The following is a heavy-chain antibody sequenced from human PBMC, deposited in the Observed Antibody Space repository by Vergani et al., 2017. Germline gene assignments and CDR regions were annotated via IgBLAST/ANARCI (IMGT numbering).Heavy chain of an antibody. CDR3: ARDGNTGYCSSTSCYGLYYYGMDV. J-gene: IGHJ6*02. CDR1: GGTFSSYA. D-gene: IGHD2-2*01. CDR2: IIPILGIA. V-gene: IGHV1-69*04. Sequence: QVQLVQSGAEVKKPGSSVKVSCKASGGTFSSYAISWVRQAPGQGLEWMGRIIPILGIANYAQKFQGRVTITADKSTSTAYVELSSLRSEDTAVYYCARDGNTGYCSSTSCYGLYYYGMDVWGQGTTVTVSS.